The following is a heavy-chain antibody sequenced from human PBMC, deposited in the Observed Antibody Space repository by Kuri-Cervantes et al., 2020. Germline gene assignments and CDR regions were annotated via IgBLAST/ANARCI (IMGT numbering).Heavy chain of an antibody. D-gene: IGHD1-26*01. J-gene: IGHJ3*02. V-gene: IGHV3-9*01. CDR3: AIPIGGSYGEEI. CDR1: GFTFDDYA. Sequence: SLKISCAASGFTFDDYAMHWVRQAPGKGLEWVSGISWSSGSIGYADSVKGRFTISRDNAKNSLYLQMNSLRAEDTAVYYCAIPIGGSYGEEIWGQGTMVAVSS. CDR2: ISWSSGSI.